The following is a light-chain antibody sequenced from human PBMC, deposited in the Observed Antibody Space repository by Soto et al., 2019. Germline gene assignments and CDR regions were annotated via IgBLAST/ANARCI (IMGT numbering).Light chain of an antibody. J-gene: IGLJ1*01. CDR2: EVN. Sequence: QSALTQPASVSGSPGQSITISCTGTSSNVGSYKLVSWYQQHPGKAPKLMIFEVNKRPSGVSNRFSGSKSGNTASLTISGPKVEEGGDYYCCSSGGSPTYVFGTGTKVTVL. V-gene: IGLV2-23*02. CDR3: CSSGGSPTYV. CDR1: SSNVGSYKL.